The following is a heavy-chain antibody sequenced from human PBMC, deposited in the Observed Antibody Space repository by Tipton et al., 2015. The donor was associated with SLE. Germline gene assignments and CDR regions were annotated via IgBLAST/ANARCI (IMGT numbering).Heavy chain of an antibody. CDR2: LYHSGSA. CDR1: GGSISSSSYY. J-gene: IGHJ3*02. CDR3: ATTVTTTPSYGAFDI. V-gene: IGHV4-39*07. Sequence: TLSLTCTVSGGSISSSSYYWGWIRPPPGKGLEWIGSLYHSGSAFYNPSIKSRVTISLDTSKSQFSLRLTSITAADTAMYYCATTVTTTPSYGAFDIWGQGTMITVSS. D-gene: IGHD4-17*01.